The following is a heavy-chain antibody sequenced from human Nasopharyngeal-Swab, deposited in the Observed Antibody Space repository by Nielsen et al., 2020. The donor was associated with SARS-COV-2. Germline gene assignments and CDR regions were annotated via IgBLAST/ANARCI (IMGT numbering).Heavy chain of an antibody. CDR2: SKRKTDGGTT. J-gene: IGHJ4*02. D-gene: IGHD4-17*01. Sequence: GESLKISCAASGFTFSNAWMSWVRQAPGKGLEWVGRSKRKTDGGTTDYAAPVKGRFTISRDDSKNTLYLQMNSLKTEDTAVYYCARDGPYGDLDYWGQGTLVTVSS. V-gene: IGHV3-15*01. CDR3: ARDGPYGDLDY. CDR1: GFTFSNAW.